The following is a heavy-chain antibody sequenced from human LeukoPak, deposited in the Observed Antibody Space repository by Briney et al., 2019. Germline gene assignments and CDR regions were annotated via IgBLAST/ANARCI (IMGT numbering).Heavy chain of an antibody. CDR2: ISDDGGNE. Sequence: QPGGSLRLSCAASGFTFSRYAMHWVRQAPGMGLAWVAVISDDGGNEYYLESVKGRFTISRDNSKNTLYLQMNSLRAEDTAVYYCARDRDGIALIRDRTYYYMDVWGKGTTVTVSS. V-gene: IGHV3-30*04. J-gene: IGHJ6*03. CDR3: ARDRDGIALIRDRTYYYMDV. D-gene: IGHD3-10*01. CDR1: GFTFSRYA.